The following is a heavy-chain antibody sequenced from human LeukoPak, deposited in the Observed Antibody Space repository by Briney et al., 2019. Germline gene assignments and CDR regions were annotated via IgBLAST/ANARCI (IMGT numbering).Heavy chain of an antibody. CDR3: ATTHLGATRGYFDY. V-gene: IGHV3-23*01. CDR2: MTVTGSYI. Sequence: GGSLRLSCAASGFTLGSYTMNWVRQAPGKGLDWVSSMTVTGSYIYYADSVKGRFTISRDNSKNTLYLQMNSLRAEDTAVYYCATTHLGATRGYFDYWGQGTLVTVSS. CDR1: GFTLGSYT. J-gene: IGHJ4*02. D-gene: IGHD1-26*01.